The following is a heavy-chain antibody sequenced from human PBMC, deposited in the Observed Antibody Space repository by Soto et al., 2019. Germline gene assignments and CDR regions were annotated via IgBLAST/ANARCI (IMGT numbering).Heavy chain of an antibody. V-gene: IGHV1-18*01. CDR1: NYTFTTYG. D-gene: IGHD3-22*01. CDR3: ARDTYFDNSGYYYDY. CDR2: ISPYSENT. J-gene: IGHJ4*02. Sequence: ASVKVSCKASNYTFTTYGISWVRQAPGQGLEWMGWISPYSENTNYARKFQGRVTLTTDTATSTAYMELGSLRSDDTAVYFCARDTYFDNSGYYYDYWGQGTLVTVSS.